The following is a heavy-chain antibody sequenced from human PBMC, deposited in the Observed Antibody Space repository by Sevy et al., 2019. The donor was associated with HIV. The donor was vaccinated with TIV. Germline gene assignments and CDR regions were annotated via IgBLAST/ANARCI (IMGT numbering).Heavy chain of an antibody. CDR2: IYYSGST. V-gene: IGHV4-59*01. Sequence: ETLSLTCTVSGGSISSYYWSWIRQPPGKGLEWIGYIYYSGSTNYNPSLKSRVTISVDTSKNQFSLKLSSVTAADTAVYYCARGGWDIVVVPAANSADDAFDIWGQGTMVTVSS. D-gene: IGHD2-2*01. CDR3: ARGGWDIVVVPAANSADDAFDI. CDR1: GGSISSYY. J-gene: IGHJ3*02.